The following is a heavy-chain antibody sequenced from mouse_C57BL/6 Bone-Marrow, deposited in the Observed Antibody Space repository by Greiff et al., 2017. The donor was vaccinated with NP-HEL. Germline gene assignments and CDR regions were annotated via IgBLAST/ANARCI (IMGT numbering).Heavy chain of an antibody. CDR1: GFTFSDYY. CDR3: ARALYDGYYIDY. Sequence: DVKLVESEGGLVQPGSSMKLSCTASGFTFSDYYMAWVRQVPEKGLEWVANINYDGSSTYYLDSLKSRFIISRDNAKNILYLQMSSLKSEDTATYYCARALYDGYYIDYWGQGTTLTVSS. J-gene: IGHJ2*01. CDR2: INYDGSST. V-gene: IGHV5-16*01. D-gene: IGHD2-3*01.